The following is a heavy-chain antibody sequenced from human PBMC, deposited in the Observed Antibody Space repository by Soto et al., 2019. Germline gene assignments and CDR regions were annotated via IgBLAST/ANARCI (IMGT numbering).Heavy chain of an antibody. CDR2: IYYSGST. CDR1: GGSISSGGYY. D-gene: IGHD2-15*01. Sequence: QVQLQESGPGLVKPSQTLSLTCTVSGGSISSGGYYWSWIRQHPGKGLEWIGYIYYSGSTYYNPSLKSRVTISVDTSKNQFSLKLSSVTAXXXAVXXCAXXRAXXVDFDYWGQGTLVTVSS. V-gene: IGHV4-31*03. J-gene: IGHJ4*02. CDR3: AXXRAXXVDFDY.